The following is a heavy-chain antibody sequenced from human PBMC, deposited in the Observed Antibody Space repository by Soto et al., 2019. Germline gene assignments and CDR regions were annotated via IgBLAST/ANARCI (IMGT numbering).Heavy chain of an antibody. Sequence: LRLSFAASGXTFSSYWMSWVRQAPGKGLEWVANIKQDGSEKYYVDSVKGRFTISRDNAKNSLYLQMNSLRAEDTAVYYCARVVIAPNWFDPWGQGTLVTVSS. CDR2: IKQDGSEK. J-gene: IGHJ5*02. V-gene: IGHV3-7*04. CDR3: ARVVIAPNWFDP. CDR1: GXTFSSYW. D-gene: IGHD3-16*02.